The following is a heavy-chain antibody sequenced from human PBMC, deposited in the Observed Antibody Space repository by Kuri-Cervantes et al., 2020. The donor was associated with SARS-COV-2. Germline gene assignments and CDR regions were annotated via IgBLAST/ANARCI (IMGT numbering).Heavy chain of an antibody. CDR2: IDPSDSYT. CDR1: GYSFTSYW. D-gene: IGHD7-27*01. Sequence: KVSCKGSGYSFTSYWISWVRQMPGKGLEWMGRIDPSDSYTNYSPPFQGHVTTSADKSISTAYLQWSSLKASDTAMYYCARHLITGVYYFDQWGQGTLVTVSS. V-gene: IGHV5-10-1*01. CDR3: ARHLITGVYYFDQ. J-gene: IGHJ4*02.